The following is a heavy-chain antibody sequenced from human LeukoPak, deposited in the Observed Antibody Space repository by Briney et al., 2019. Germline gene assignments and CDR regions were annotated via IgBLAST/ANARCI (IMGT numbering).Heavy chain of an antibody. V-gene: IGHV1-69*13. CDR1: GGTFSSYA. J-gene: IGHJ4*02. D-gene: IGHD3-22*01. CDR2: IIPIFGTA. Sequence: SVKVSCKASGGTFSSYAISWVRQAPGQGLEWMGGIIPIFGTANYAQKFQGGVTITADESTSTAYMELSSLRSEDTAVYYCARHYYDSSGYYYARLGFDYWGQGTLVTVSS. CDR3: ARHYYDSSGYYYARLGFDY.